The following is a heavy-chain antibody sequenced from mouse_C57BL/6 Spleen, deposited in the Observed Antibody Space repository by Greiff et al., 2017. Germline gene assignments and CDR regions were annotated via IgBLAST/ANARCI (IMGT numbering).Heavy chain of an antibody. J-gene: IGHJ2*01. D-gene: IGHD2-10*01. CDR3: TRSLPGFDY. V-gene: IGHV1-15*01. CDR2: IDPETGGT. Sequence: QVQLQQSGAELVRPGASVTLSCKASGYTFTDYEMHWVKQTPVHGLEWIGAIDPETGGTAYNQKFKGKAILTADKSSSTAYMELRSLTSEDSAVYYCTRSLPGFDYWGQGTTLTVSS. CDR1: GYTFTDYE.